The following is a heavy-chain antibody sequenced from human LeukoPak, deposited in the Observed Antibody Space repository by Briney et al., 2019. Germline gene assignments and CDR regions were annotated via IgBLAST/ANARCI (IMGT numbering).Heavy chain of an antibody. V-gene: IGHV1-18*01. Sequence: ASVKVSCKASGYTFTSYGISWVRQAPGQGLEWMGWISAYNGNTNYAQKLQGRVTMTTDTSTSTAYMELRSLRSDDTAVYYCARVMGGTGTGWFAPWGQGTLVTVSS. J-gene: IGHJ5*02. CDR2: ISAYNGNT. CDR1: GYTFTSYG. CDR3: ARVMGGTGTGWFAP. D-gene: IGHD1-26*01.